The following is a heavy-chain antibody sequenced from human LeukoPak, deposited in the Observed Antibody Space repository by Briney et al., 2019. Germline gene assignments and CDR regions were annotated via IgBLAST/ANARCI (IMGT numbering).Heavy chain of an antibody. V-gene: IGHV3-48*01. CDR3: ARDLRYCSSTSCSYFDY. D-gene: IGHD2-2*01. J-gene: IGHJ4*02. CDR2: ISSSSSTI. Sequence: GGSLRLSFAASGFTFSSYAMHWVRQAPGKGLEWVSYISSSSSTIYYADSVKGRFTISRDNAKNSLYLQMNSLRAEDTAVYYCARDLRYCSSTSCSYFDYWGQGTLVTVSS. CDR1: GFTFSSYA.